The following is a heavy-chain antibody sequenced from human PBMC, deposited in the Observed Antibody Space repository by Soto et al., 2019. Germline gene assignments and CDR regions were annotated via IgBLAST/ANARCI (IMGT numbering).Heavy chain of an antibody. D-gene: IGHD3-16*02. CDR1: GFTVSSNY. CDR2: IYSGGST. Sequence: GGSLRLSCAASGFTVSSNYMSWVRQAPGKGLEWVSVIYSGGSTYYADSVKGRFTISRDNSKNTLYLQMNSLRAEDTAVYYCARFAESHDYIWGSYRYTESGDAFDIWGQGTMVTVSS. V-gene: IGHV3-66*01. J-gene: IGHJ3*02. CDR3: ARFAESHDYIWGSYRYTESGDAFDI.